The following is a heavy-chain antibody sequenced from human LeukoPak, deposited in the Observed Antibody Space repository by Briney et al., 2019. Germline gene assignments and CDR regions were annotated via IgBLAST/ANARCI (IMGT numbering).Heavy chain of an antibody. J-gene: IGHJ4*02. V-gene: IGHV1-69*01. CDR3: ARVSYFGIAVDGLAFDY. CDR2: IIPIFGTA. CDR1: GGTFSIYA. Sequence: GSSVKVSCKASGGTFSIYAISWVRQAPGQGLEWMAGIIPIFGTANYAQKFQGRVTITADESTSTAYMELSSLRSEDTAVYYCARVSYFGIAVDGLAFDYWGQGTLVTVSS. D-gene: IGHD6-19*01.